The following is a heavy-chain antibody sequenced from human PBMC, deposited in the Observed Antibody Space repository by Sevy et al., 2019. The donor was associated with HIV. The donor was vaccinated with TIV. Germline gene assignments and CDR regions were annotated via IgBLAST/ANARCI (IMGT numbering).Heavy chain of an antibody. J-gene: IGHJ3*02. D-gene: IGHD3-3*01. Sequence: GGSLRRSCAASGFTVSSNYMSWVRQAPGKGLEWVSVIYSGGSTYYADSVKGGFTISRDNSKNTLYLQMNSLRAEDTAVYYCARHDFWSGYYNGYDAFDIWGQGTMVTVSS. CDR1: GFTVSSNY. CDR2: IYSGGST. V-gene: IGHV3-53*01. CDR3: ARHDFWSGYYNGYDAFDI.